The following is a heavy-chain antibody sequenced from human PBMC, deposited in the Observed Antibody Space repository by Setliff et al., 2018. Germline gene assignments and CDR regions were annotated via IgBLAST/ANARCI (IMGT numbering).Heavy chain of an antibody. CDR3: ARGRQVHRHLVIVPAAAFDF. J-gene: IGHJ4*02. V-gene: IGHV1-2*07. CDR1: GYTFTDYY. D-gene: IGHD2-2*01. Sequence: ASVKISCKASGYTFTDYYIHWIRQAPGQGLEWMGWINANGGANGQSYKFRGRVAMTRDTSISTVFMELNRLTSDDTAVYYCARGRQVHRHLVIVPAAAFDFWGQGARVTVSS. CDR2: INANGGAN.